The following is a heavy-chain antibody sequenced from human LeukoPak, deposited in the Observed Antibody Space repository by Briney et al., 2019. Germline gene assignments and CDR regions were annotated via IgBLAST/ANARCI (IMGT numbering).Heavy chain of an antibody. J-gene: IGHJ5*02. CDR2: IYSGGST. V-gene: IGHV3-66*01. D-gene: IGHD2-15*01. CDR3: ARDPSGYCSGGSCS. Sequence: GGSLRLSCAASGFTVSSNYMSWVRQAPGKGLEWVSVIYSGGSTYYADSVKGRFTISRDNSKNTLYLQMNSLGAEDTAVYYCARDPSGYCSGGSCSWGQGTLVTVSS. CDR1: GFTVSSNY.